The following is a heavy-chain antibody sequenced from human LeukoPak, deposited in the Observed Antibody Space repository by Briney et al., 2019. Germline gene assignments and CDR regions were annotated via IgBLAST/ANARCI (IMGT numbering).Heavy chain of an antibody. CDR1: GGSISSGGYS. CDR2: IYHSGST. D-gene: IGHD5-18*01. CDR3: AVSLGYSYGYDY. Sequence: RASQTLCLTCAVSGGSISSGGYSWSWIRQPPGKGLEWIGYIYHSGSTYYNPSLKSRVTISVDRSKNQFSLKLSSVTAADTAVYYCAVSLGYSYGYDYWGQGTLVTVSS. V-gene: IGHV4-30-2*01. J-gene: IGHJ4*02.